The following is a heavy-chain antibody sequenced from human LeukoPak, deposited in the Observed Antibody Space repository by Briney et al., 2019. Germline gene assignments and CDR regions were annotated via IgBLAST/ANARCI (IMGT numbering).Heavy chain of an antibody. CDR2: IWFDGDNK. CDR1: GFHFKNYG. D-gene: IGHD6-19*01. Sequence: GTSLRLSCVTSGFHFKNYGMQWVRQAPGKGLEWVANIWFDGDNKYYADFVKGRFTISRDNSKNTLYLQMNSLRAEDTAVYYCARDLGFSSGWPFDYWGQGTLVTVSS. J-gene: IGHJ4*02. V-gene: IGHV3-33*01. CDR3: ARDLGFSSGWPFDY.